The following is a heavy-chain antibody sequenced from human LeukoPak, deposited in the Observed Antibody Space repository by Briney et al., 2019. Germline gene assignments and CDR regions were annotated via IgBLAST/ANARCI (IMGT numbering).Heavy chain of an antibody. CDR2: ISGSVGST. CDR1: GFTFSSYG. Sequence: GGSLRLSCAASGFTFSSYGMSWVRQAPGKGLEWVSAISGSVGSTYYADSVKGRFTISRDNSKNTLYLQMNSLRAEDTAVYYCARDGYNDPTQRGFGYWGQGTLVTASS. V-gene: IGHV3-23*01. D-gene: IGHD5-24*01. J-gene: IGHJ4*02. CDR3: ARDGYNDPTQRGFGY.